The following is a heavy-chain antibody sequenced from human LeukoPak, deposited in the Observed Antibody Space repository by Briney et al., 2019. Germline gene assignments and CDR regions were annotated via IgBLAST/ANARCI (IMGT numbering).Heavy chain of an antibody. D-gene: IGHD4-17*01. CDR1: GFTFSSYE. CDR2: ISSSSSYI. CDR3: TRMTTHYMDV. Sequence: PGGSLRLSCAASGFTFSSYEMNWVRQAPGKGLEWVSYISSSSSYIYYADSVKGRFTISRDNAKNSLYLQMNSLRAEDTAVYYCTRMTTHYMDVWGKGTTVTVSS. J-gene: IGHJ6*03. V-gene: IGHV3-21*05.